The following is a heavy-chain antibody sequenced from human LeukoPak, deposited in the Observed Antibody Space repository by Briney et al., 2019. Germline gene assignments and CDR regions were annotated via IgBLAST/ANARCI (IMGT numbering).Heavy chain of an antibody. CDR2: IGGSGGST. D-gene: IGHD3-16*01. CDR1: GFTFSSYA. J-gene: IGHJ4*02. V-gene: IGHV3-23*01. CDR3: AKYRGIWGPPYYFDY. Sequence: GGSLRLSCAASGFTFSSYAMSWVRQAPGKGLEWVSAIGGSGGSTYYADSVKGRFTISRDNSKNTLYLQMNSLRAEDTAVYYCAKYRGIWGPPYYFDYWGQGTLVTVSS.